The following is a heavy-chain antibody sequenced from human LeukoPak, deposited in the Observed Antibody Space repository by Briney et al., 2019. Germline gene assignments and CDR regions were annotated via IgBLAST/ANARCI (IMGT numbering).Heavy chain of an antibody. Sequence: PGGSLRLSCAASGFTFSNYWMHWVRQAPEKGLVWVSRINSDGSSRNYADSVKGRFTISRDNAKNTLYLQMNSLRAEDTAVYYCASASSHRIAAGGDYWGQGTLVTVSS. CDR1: GFTFSNYW. J-gene: IGHJ4*02. D-gene: IGHD6-13*01. V-gene: IGHV3-74*01. CDR2: INSDGSSR. CDR3: ASASSHRIAAGGDY.